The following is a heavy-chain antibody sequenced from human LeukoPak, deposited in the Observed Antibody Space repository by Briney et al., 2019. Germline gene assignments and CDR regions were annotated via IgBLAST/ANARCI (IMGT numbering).Heavy chain of an antibody. J-gene: IGHJ4*02. V-gene: IGHV3-23*01. CDR2: ISPGGGTT. CDR3: ARARGYAESGGYPVFDH. Sequence: GGSLRLSCAVSGFAFGSEAMSWVRQSPARGLEWVASISPGGGTTYYADYVKGRFTISRDNAKTSLYLQMDSLREEDTAVYYCARARGYAESGGYPVFDHWGQGALVIVSP. D-gene: IGHD3-22*01. CDR1: GFAFGSEA.